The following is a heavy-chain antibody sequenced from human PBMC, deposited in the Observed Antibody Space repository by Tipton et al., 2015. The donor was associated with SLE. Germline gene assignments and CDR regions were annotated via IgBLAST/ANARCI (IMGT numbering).Heavy chain of an antibody. Sequence: TLSLTCTVSGGSISSYYWNWIRQPPGKGLEWIGYIYSSGSTNYNPSLKSRVTISVDTSKNQFSLKVTSVTAADTAVYYCASGLRFLDVDSLGQGTLVPVS. D-gene: IGHD3-3*01. CDR1: GGSISSYY. CDR2: IYSSGST. J-gene: IGHJ4*02. CDR3: ASGLRFLDVDS. V-gene: IGHV4-59*01.